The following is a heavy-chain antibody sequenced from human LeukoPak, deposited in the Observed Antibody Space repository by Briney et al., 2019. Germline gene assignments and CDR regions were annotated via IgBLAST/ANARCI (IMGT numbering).Heavy chain of an antibody. CDR2: INPNSGGT. CDR1: GYTFTSYD. V-gene: IGHV1-2*02. CDR3: ARVSLADY. Sequence: ASVKVSCKASGYTFTSYDINWVRQATGQGLEWMGWINPNSGGTNYAQKFQGRVTMTRDTSISTAYMELSRLRSDDTAVYYCARVSLADYWGQGTLVTVSS. J-gene: IGHJ4*02.